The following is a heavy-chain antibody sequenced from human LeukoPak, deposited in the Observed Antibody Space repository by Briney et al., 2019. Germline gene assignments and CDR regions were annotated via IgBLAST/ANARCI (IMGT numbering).Heavy chain of an antibody. CDR3: AKDSAAPRFDP. Sequence: PGGSLRLSCAASGFTFTTHAMTWVRQAPGKGLEWVSSISANGGSTYYADSMKGRLTISRDNSKNTLYLQMNSLRSDDTAVYFCAKDSAAPRFDPWGQGTLVTVSS. D-gene: IGHD2-15*01. V-gene: IGHV3-23*01. J-gene: IGHJ5*02. CDR1: GFTFTTHA. CDR2: ISANGGST.